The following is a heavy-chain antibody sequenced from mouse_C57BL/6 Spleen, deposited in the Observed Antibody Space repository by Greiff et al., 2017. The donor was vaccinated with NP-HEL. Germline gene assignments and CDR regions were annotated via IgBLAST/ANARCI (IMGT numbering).Heavy chain of an antibody. D-gene: IGHD4-1*02. V-gene: IGHV1-80*01. J-gene: IGHJ3*01. CDR2: IYPGDGDT. CDR3: ARGEANWAWFAY. CDR1: GYAFSSYW. Sequence: QVQLQQSGAELVKPGASVKISCKASGYAFSSYWMNWVKQRPGKGLEWIGQIYPGDGDTNYNGKFKGKATLTADKSSSTAYMQLSSRTSEDSAVYFWARGEANWAWFAYWGQGTLVTVSA.